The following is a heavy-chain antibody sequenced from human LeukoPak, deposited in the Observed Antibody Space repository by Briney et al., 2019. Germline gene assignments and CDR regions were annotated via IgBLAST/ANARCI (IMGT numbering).Heavy chain of an antibody. Sequence: SETLSLTCTVSGGSISSSTDYWGWLRQLPGKGVEWIGSIYYSGSTYYNPSLKRRVTMSVDTPMTQSSLKMSSVTAADTAVYYCARAPEVVGSFDPWGQGTLVTVSS. V-gene: IGHV4-39*01. CDR1: GGSISSSTDY. J-gene: IGHJ5*02. CDR3: ARAPEVVGSFDP. CDR2: IYYSGST.